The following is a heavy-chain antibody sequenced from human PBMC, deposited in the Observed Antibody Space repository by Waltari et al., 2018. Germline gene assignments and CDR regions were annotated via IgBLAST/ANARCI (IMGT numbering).Heavy chain of an antibody. V-gene: IGHV4-34*01. Sequence: QVQLQQWGAGLLKPSETLSLTCAVYGGSFSGYYWSWIRQPPGKGLEWIGEINHIGSTNYNPSLKSRVTRSVDTSKNQFSLKLSSVTAADTAVYYCARLGYYGSGSYGYWGQGTLVTVSS. D-gene: IGHD3-10*01. CDR2: INHIGST. CDR1: GGSFSGYY. J-gene: IGHJ4*02. CDR3: ARLGYYGSGSYGY.